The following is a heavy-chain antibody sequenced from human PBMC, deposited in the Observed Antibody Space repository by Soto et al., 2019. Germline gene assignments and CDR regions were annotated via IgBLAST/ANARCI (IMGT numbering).Heavy chain of an antibody. J-gene: IGHJ6*02. CDR1: GFTFTSSA. D-gene: IGHD6-19*01. Sequence: SVKVSCKASGFTFTSSAVQWVRQARGQRLEWIGWIVVGSGNTNYAQKFQERVTITRDMSTSTAYMELSSLRSEDTAVYYCAADSGGQWLVPTYGMDVWGQGTTVTVSS. V-gene: IGHV1-58*01. CDR3: AADSGGQWLVPTYGMDV. CDR2: IVVGSGNT.